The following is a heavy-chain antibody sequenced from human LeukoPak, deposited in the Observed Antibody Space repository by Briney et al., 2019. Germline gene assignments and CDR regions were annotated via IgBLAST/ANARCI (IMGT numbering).Heavy chain of an antibody. Sequence: GRSLRLSCAASGFTFSSYAMHWVRQAPGKGLEWVAVISYDGSNKYYADSVKGRFTISRDNSKNTLYLQMNSLRAEDTAVYYCARDNGWFGELLKYWGQGTLVTVSS. CDR2: ISYDGSNK. D-gene: IGHD3-10*01. CDR1: GFTFSSYA. CDR3: ARDNGWFGELLKY. J-gene: IGHJ4*02. V-gene: IGHV3-30*04.